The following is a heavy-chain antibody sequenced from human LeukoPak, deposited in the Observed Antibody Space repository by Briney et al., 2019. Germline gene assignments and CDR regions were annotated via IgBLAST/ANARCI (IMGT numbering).Heavy chain of an antibody. V-gene: IGHV4-34*01. J-gene: IGHJ6*03. D-gene: IGHD3-10*01. Sequence: PSETLSLTCAVYGGSFSGYYWSWIRQPPGKGLEWIGEINHSGSTNYNPSLKSRVTISVDTSKNQFSLKLSSVTAADTAVYYCARVHSVRFGELYYYYYMDVWGKGTTVTVSS. CDR2: INHSGST. CDR3: ARVHSVRFGELYYYYYMDV. CDR1: GGSFSGYY.